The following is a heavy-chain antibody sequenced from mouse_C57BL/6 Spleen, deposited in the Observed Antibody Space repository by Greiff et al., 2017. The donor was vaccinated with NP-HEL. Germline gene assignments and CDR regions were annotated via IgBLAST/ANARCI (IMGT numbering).Heavy chain of an antibody. CDR1: GFTFSSYA. CDR3: ARDTPFNWDPFDY. V-gene: IGHV5-4*01. Sequence: EVQGVESGGGLVKPGGSLKLSCAASGFTFSSYAMSWVRQTPEKRLEWVATISDGGSYTYYPDNVKGRFTISRDNAKNNLYLQMSHLKSEDTAMYYCARDTPFNWDPFDYWGQGTTLTVSS. D-gene: IGHD4-1*01. J-gene: IGHJ2*01. CDR2: ISDGGSYT.